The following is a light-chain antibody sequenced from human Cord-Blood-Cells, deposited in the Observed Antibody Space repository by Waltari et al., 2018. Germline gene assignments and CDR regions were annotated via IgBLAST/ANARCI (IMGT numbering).Light chain of an antibody. Sequence: EIMMTQSPAPLSVAPGNRDTLSYRASQSVSSNLVWYQQKPGQTPRLRIYGASTTATGIPARYIGSGSGIKFTITISSLQSEDFAVYYCQQYNNWPPYTFGQGTKLESK. V-gene: IGKV3-15*01. CDR3: QQYNNWPPYT. CDR1: QSVSSN. J-gene: IGKJ2*01. CDR2: GAS.